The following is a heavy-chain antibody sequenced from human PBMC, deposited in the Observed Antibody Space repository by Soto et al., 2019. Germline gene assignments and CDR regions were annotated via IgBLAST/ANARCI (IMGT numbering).Heavy chain of an antibody. J-gene: IGHJ5*01. CDR3: ARAHEVAWFDS. CDR1: GFSFSSYT. Sequence: GGSLRLSCTASGFSFSSYTMNWVRQAPGKGLQWVASITNRGTHTYSADSVKGRITISRDNDKNSLYLQMNNLRAEDTATYYCARAHEVAWFDSWGLGTLVTVSS. CDR2: ITNRGTHT. V-gene: IGHV3-21*06. D-gene: IGHD2-15*01.